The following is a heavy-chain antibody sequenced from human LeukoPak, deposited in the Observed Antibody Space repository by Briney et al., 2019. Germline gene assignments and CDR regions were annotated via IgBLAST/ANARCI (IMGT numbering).Heavy chain of an antibody. D-gene: IGHD2-21*01. J-gene: IGHJ3*02. CDR1: GDSISSSYYY. CDR3: ARVSLWAFDI. Sequence: SETLSLTCTVSGDSISSSYYYWSWIRQPPGKGLEWIGYIYYSGSTNYNPSLKSRVTISVDTSKNQFTLKLSSVTAADTAVYYCARVSLWAFDIWGQGTMVTVSS. V-gene: IGHV4-61*01. CDR2: IYYSGST.